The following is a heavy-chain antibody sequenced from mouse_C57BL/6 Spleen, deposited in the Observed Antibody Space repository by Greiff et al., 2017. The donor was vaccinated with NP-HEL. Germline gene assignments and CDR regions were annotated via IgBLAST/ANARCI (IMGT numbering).Heavy chain of an antibody. CDR2: ISRGSSNI. D-gene: IGHD1-1*01. V-gene: IGHV5-17*01. Sequence: EVQLVQSGAGLVKPGGSLKLSCAASGFTFSDYGMHWVRQAPEKGLEWVAYISRGSSNIYYEDTVKGRNTISRDNAENTPFLQMTSLRSEDTAMYDCARDRITTVSAYWGQGTLVTVSS. CDR3: ARDRITTVSAY. CDR1: GFTFSDYG. J-gene: IGHJ3*01.